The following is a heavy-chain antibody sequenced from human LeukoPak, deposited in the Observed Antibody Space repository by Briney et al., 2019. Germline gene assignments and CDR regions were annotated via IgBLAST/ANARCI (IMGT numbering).Heavy chain of an antibody. CDR3: ARERNYYGSGSYDY. D-gene: IGHD3-10*01. CDR2: IKQDGSEK. CDR1: GFNFNDYA. Sequence: GGSLRLSCAASGFNFNDYAMHWVRQAPGKGLEWVANIKQDGSEKYYVDSVKGRFTISRDNAKNSLYLQMNSLRAEDTAVYYCARERNYYGSGSYDYWGQGTLVTVSS. J-gene: IGHJ4*02. V-gene: IGHV3-7*01.